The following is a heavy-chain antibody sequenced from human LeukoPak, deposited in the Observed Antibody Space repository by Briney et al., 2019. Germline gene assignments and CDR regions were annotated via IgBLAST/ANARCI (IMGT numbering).Heavy chain of an antibody. V-gene: IGHV1-46*01. CDR3: ARSMTTGRGDV. D-gene: IGHD4-17*01. CDR1: GYTFTSYY. Sequence: ASMKVSCKASGYTFTSYYMHWVRQAPGQGLEWMGIINPSGGSTSYAQKFQGRVTMTRDMSTSTVYMELSSLRSEDTAVYYCARSMTTGRGDVWGKGTTVTVSS. CDR2: INPSGGST. J-gene: IGHJ6*04.